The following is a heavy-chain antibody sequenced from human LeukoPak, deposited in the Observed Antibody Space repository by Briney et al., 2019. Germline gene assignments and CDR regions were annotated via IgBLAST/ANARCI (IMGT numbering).Heavy chain of an antibody. D-gene: IGHD6-19*01. CDR1: GGSISSYY. CDR2: TYYSGST. J-gene: IGHJ4*02. V-gene: IGHV4-59*01. CDR3: ARDEPGYSSGWYGSDY. Sequence: SETLSLTCTVSGGSISSYYWSWIRQPPGKGLECVVYTYYSGSTNYNLSLKSRVTISVDTSKNQFSLKLSSVTAADTAVYYCARDEPGYSSGWYGSDYWGQGTLVTVSS.